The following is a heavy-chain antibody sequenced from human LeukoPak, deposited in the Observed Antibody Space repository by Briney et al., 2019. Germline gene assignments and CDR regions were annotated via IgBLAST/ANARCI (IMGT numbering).Heavy chain of an antibody. J-gene: IGHJ1*01. Sequence: PSETLSLTCTVSGGSINSGDYYWSWIRQPPGKGLEWIGYIYYSGSTYYNPSLKSRVTISVDTSKNQFSLKLSSVTAADTAVYYCARAADSRDMYFQHWGQGTLVTVSS. CDR3: ARAADSRDMYFQH. CDR2: IYYSGST. V-gene: IGHV4-30-4*01. CDR1: GGSINSGDYY. D-gene: IGHD3-22*01.